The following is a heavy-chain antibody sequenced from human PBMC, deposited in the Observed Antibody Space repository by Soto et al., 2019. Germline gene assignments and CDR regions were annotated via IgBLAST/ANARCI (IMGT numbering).Heavy chain of an antibody. V-gene: IGHV4-34*01. CDR2: INHSGST. Sequence: QVQLQQWGAGLLKPSETLSLICAVYGGSFSGHYWSWIRQPPGKGLEWIGDINHSGSTTYKPSLKSRXXIXVXXSQKQFSLRLSSVTAADTAVYYCARLWIAVAGFDNWGQGTLVTVSS. CDR1: GGSFSGHY. CDR3: ARLWIAVAGFDN. D-gene: IGHD6-19*01. J-gene: IGHJ4*02.